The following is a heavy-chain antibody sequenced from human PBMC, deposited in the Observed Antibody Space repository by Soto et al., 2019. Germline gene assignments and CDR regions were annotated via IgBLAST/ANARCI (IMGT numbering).Heavy chain of an antibody. J-gene: IGHJ5*02. V-gene: IGHV1-18*01. CDR3: ARSRGGAAQGVTGWFDP. CDR2: ISAYNGNT. Sequence: QVQLVQSGAEVKKPGASVKVSCKASGYTFTSYGISWVRQAPGQGLEWMGWISAYNGNTNYAQKLQGRVTMTTDTSTSTAYREMRSLRSDDTAVYYCARSRGGAAQGVTGWFDPWGQGTLVTVSS. CDR1: GYTFTSYG. D-gene: IGHD2-15*01.